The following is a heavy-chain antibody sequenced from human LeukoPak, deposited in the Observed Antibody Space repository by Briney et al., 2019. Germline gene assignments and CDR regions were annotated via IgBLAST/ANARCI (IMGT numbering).Heavy chain of an antibody. CDR1: GGSISSSSYY. J-gene: IGHJ4*02. Sequence: PSETLSLTCTVSGGSISSSSYYWGWIRQPPGKGLEWIGSIYYSGSTYYNPSLKSRVTISVDTSKNQFSLKLSSVTAADTAVYYCASTWGDYVWGSYRYTPADFDYWGQGTLVTVSS. V-gene: IGHV4-39*01. CDR2: IYYSGST. D-gene: IGHD3-16*02. CDR3: ASTWGDYVWGSYRYTPADFDY.